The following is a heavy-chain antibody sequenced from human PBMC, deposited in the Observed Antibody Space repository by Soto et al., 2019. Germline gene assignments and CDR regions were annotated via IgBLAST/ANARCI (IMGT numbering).Heavy chain of an antibody. J-gene: IGHJ6*03. D-gene: IGHD6-13*01. Sequence: SETLSLTCTVSGGSISSYYWSWIRPPPGKGLEWIGYIYYSGSTNYNPSLKSRVTISVVTSKNQFSLKLSSVTAADTAVYYCAREGSSWYPPYYYYYMDVWGKGTTVTV. CDR2: IYYSGST. CDR3: AREGSSWYPPYYYYYMDV. CDR1: GGSISSYY. V-gene: IGHV4-59*01.